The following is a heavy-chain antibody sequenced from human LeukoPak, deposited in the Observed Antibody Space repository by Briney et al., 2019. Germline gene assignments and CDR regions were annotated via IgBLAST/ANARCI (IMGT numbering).Heavy chain of an antibody. D-gene: IGHD2-8*01. J-gene: IGHJ5*01. CDR1: GDSISNFY. CDR2: IHYSGNS. Sequence: SETLSLTCSVAGDSISNFYWSWIRQPAGERLEWIGNIHYSGNSNYNPSLQSRVTISIDTSRKQLFLKLSAVTAADTAVYYCALAPNSNWFDFWGQGTLVTVSS. CDR3: ALAPNSNWFDF. V-gene: IGHV4-59*08.